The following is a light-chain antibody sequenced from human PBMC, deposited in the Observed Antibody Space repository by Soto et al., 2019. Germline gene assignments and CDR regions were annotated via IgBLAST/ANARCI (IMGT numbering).Light chain of an antibody. J-gene: IGKJ1*01. CDR1: QSVSSSY. V-gene: IGKV3-20*01. Sequence: EIVMTQSPATLSVSPGERATLSCRASQSVSSSYLAWHQQKPGQAPRLLIYAASRRATGIPDRFSGSGSGTDFTLTISRLEPEDFAVYYCQQYGSSPWTFGQGTKVDIK. CDR2: AAS. CDR3: QQYGSSPWT.